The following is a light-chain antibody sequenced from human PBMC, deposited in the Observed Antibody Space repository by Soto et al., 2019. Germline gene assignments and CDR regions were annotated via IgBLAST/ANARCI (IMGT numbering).Light chain of an antibody. Sequence: SYELTQPLSVSVALGQTASITCGGNKIGSKSVHWYQQKPGQAPVVVIYRDSNRPSGIPERFSGSNSGNTATLTISRAQVGDEAQYYCQVWDSSSARVFGGGTKLTVL. CDR2: RDS. CDR3: QVWDSSSARV. CDR1: KIGSKS. J-gene: IGLJ2*01. V-gene: IGLV3-9*01.